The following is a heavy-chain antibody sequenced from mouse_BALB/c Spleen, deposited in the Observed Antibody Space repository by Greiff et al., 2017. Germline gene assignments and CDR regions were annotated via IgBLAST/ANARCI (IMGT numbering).Heavy chain of an antibody. CDR1: GYTFTDYN. CDR3: AREAYYYGSRGYFDV. J-gene: IGHJ1*01. V-gene: IGHV1-18*01. D-gene: IGHD1-1*01. CDR2: INPNNGGT. Sequence: EVQLVESGPELVKPGASVKIPCKASGYTFTDYNMDWVKQSHGKSLEWIGDINPNNGGTIYNQKFKGKATLTVDKSSSTAYMELRSLTSEDTAVYYCAREAYYYGSRGYFDVWGAGTTVTVSS.